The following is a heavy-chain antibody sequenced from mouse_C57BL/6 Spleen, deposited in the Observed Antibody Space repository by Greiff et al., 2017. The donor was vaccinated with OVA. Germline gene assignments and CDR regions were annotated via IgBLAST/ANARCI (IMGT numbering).Heavy chain of an antibody. Sequence: EVQLVESGGGLVQPKGSLKLSCAASGFSFNTYAMNWVRQAPGKGLEWVARIRSKSNNYATYYADSVKDRFTISRDDSESMLYLQMNNLKPEDTAMYYCVRHGGSSPSYAMDYWGQGTSVTVSS. CDR2: IRSKSNNYAT. D-gene: IGHD1-1*01. J-gene: IGHJ4*01. CDR1: GFSFNTYA. CDR3: VRHGGSSPSYAMDY. V-gene: IGHV10-1*01.